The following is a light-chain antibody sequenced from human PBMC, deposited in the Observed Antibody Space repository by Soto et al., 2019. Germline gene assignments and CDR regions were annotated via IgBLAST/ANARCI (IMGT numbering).Light chain of an antibody. Sequence: QSALTQPASVSGSPGQSIAISCTGVSTNIWNYNLVSWYQHRPGEVPKLIIYDGTKRPSGISNRFSCSKSGTTASPTISGTPAGNGGDYYCCSYAGSSLLGGGTRLTVL. V-gene: IGLV2-23*01. CDR1: STNIWNYNL. CDR3: CSYAGSSL. CDR2: DGT. J-gene: IGLJ3*02.